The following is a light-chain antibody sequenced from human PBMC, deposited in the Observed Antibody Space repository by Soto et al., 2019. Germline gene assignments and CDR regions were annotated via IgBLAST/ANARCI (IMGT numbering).Light chain of an antibody. Sequence: QSALTQPPSASGSPGQSVTISCTGTSSDIGAYNYVSWYQQHPGKVPKLLIYEVNKRPSGVPGRFSGSKSGNTASLTVSGLQAEDEADYYCSSYADNDNYVFGTGTKVTVL. J-gene: IGLJ1*01. V-gene: IGLV2-8*01. CDR3: SSYADNDNYV. CDR2: EVN. CDR1: SSDIGAYNY.